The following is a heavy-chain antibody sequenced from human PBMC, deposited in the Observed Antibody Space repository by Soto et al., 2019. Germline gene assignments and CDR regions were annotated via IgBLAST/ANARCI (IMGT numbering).Heavy chain of an antibody. D-gene: IGHD3-10*01. J-gene: IGHJ4*02. V-gene: IGHV3-23*01. CDR2: ISGSGGST. Sequence: WLEWVSAISGSGGSTYYADSVKGRFTISRDNSKNTLYLQMNSLRAEDTAVYYCAKAKPPGLSLDYWGQGTLVTVSS. CDR3: AKAKPPGLSLDY.